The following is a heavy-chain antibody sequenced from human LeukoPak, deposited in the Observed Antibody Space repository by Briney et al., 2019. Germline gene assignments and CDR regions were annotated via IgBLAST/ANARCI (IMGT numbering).Heavy chain of an antibody. V-gene: IGHV3-9*01. Sequence: GGSLRLSCAAPGFTFDDYAMHWVRQAPGKGLEWVSGISWNSGSIGYADSVKGRFTISRDNAKNSLYLQMNSLRAEDTALYYCAKGGMATIRNWFDPWGQGTLVTVSS. D-gene: IGHD5-24*01. J-gene: IGHJ5*02. CDR2: ISWNSGSI. CDR3: AKGGMATIRNWFDP. CDR1: GFTFDDYA.